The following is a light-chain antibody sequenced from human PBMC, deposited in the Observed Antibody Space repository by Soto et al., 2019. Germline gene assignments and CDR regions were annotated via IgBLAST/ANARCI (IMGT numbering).Light chain of an antibody. CDR1: NIGSKS. CDR3: HVWETTSVV. V-gene: IGLV3-21*02. Sequence: SYELTQPPSVSVAPGQTARITCGGNNIGSKSVHWYQQKPGQAPVLVLYDDSDRPSGIPERFSGSNSGNTATLTIRTVEAGDEADYYCHVWETTSVVCGGGTQLTVL. J-gene: IGLJ3*02. CDR2: DDS.